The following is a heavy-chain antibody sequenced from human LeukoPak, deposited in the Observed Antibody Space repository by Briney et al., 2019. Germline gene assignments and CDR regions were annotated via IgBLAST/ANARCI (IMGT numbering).Heavy chain of an antibody. CDR2: IYYSGST. J-gene: IGHJ1*01. CDR3: ARHPIYSSGWGP. CDR1: GGSINSSSYS. D-gene: IGHD6-19*01. V-gene: IGHV4-39*01. Sequence: PSETLSLTCTVSGGSINSSSYSWGWIRQPPGKGLEWIGSIYYSGSTYYNPSLKSRVTISVDTSKNQFSLKLSSVTAADTAVYYCARHPIYSSGWGPWGQGTLVTVSS.